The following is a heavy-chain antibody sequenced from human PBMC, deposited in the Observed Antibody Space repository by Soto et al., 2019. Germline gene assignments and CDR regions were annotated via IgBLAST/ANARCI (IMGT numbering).Heavy chain of an antibody. Sequence: GSLRLSCAASGFRFRTRAMSWVRQAPGKGLEWVASIRPGGDSTYYADSVKGRFAVSRDNSNVTLYLQMDSLRVEDTAIYYCTTHEEGAPWAGGFDSRGQGTLVTVSS. CDR3: TTHEEGAPWAGGFDS. CDR1: GFRFRTRA. J-gene: IGHJ5*01. CDR2: IRPGGDST. V-gene: IGHV3-23*01. D-gene: IGHD1-26*01.